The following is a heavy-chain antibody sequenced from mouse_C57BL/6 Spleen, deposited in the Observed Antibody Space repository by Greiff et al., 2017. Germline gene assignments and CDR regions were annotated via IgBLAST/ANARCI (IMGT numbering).Heavy chain of an antibody. J-gene: IGHJ3*01. D-gene: IGHD2-9*01. Sequence: EVKLVESGGGLVKPGGSLKLSCAASGFTFSSYAMSWVRQTPEKRLEWVATISDGGSYTYYPDNVKGRFTIYRDNAKNNLYLQMSHLKSEDTAMYYCARGGGPTMVTTPFAYWGQGTLVTVSA. CDR2: ISDGGSYT. CDR1: GFTFSSYA. CDR3: ARGGGPTMVTTPFAY. V-gene: IGHV5-4*03.